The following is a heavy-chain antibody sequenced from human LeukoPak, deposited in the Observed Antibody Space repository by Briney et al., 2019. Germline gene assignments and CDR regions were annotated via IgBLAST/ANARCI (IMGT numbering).Heavy chain of an antibody. J-gene: IGHJ4*02. D-gene: IGHD3-22*01. CDR1: GLAVSDNF. CDR3: AKDRKVYDSHENDY. Sequence: GGSLRLSFAASGLAVSDNFMSWVRQAPGKGLEWVSYSGGNTYYAASVKGRFTISRGNSKNTVYLQMNSLRAEDTAVHYCAKDRKVYDSHENDYWGQGTLVTVSS. V-gene: IGHV3-53*05. CDR2: YSGGNT.